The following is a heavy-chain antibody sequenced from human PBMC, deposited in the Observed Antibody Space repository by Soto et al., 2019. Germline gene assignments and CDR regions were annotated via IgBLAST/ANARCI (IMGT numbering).Heavy chain of an antibody. D-gene: IGHD4-4*01. V-gene: IGHV5-51*01. CDR1: GYSFTTYC. Sequence: PGESLKISGKASGYSFTTYCIAWVRQMPWKGLEWMGIINPGDSDIRYSPSFQGQVTISADNSISTAYLQWSSLKASDTAMYYCARHEQFYYYYYGMDVWGQGTAVTVYS. CDR2: INPGDSDI. CDR3: ARHEQFYYYYYGMDV. J-gene: IGHJ6*02.